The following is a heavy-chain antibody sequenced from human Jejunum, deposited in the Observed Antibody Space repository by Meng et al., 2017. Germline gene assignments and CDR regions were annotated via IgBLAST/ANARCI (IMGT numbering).Heavy chain of an antibody. Sequence: QVQLQQSGPGLVKPPQTLSLTCAISGDSVSSNRALWHWVRQSPSRGLEWLGQTYYRSEWQNHYGVSVKSRITINADTSRNQFSLNLNSVTPKDTAVYYCTTWYGEYWGQGTLVTVSS. CDR1: GDSVSSNRAL. D-gene: IGHD3-10*01. CDR3: TTWYGEY. J-gene: IGHJ4*02. V-gene: IGHV6-1*01. CDR2: TYYRSEWQN.